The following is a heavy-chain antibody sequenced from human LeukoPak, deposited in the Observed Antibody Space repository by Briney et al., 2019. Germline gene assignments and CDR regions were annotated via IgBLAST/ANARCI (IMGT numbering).Heavy chain of an antibody. CDR2: ISSSSSYI. D-gene: IGHD3-9*01. J-gene: IGHJ6*02. V-gene: IGHV3-21*01. Sequence: PGGSLRLSCAASGFTFSSYSMNWVRQAPGKGLEWVSSISSSSSYIYYADSVKGRFTISRDNAKNSLYLQMNSLRAEDTAVYYCARDRGLGYYDILTGAYYYYGMDVWGQGTTVTVSS. CDR1: GFTFSSYS. CDR3: ARDRGLGYYDILTGAYYYYGMDV.